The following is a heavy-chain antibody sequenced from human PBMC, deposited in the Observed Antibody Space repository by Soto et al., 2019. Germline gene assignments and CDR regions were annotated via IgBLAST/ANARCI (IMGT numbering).Heavy chain of an antibody. CDR1: GDSVSSNSAA. V-gene: IGHV6-1*01. CDR3: AREECSSTSCYTTIGMDV. Sequence: PSQTLSLTCAVSGDSVSSNSAAWNWIRQSPSRGLEWLGRTYYRSKWYNDYAVSVKSRITINPDTSKNQSSLQLNSVTPEDTAVYYCAREECSSTSCYTTIGMDVCGQGTTVTVSS. J-gene: IGHJ6*02. CDR2: TYYRSKWYN. D-gene: IGHD2-2*02.